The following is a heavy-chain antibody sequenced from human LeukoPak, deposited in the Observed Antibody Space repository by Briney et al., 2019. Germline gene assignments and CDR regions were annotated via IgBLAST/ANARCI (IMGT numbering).Heavy chain of an antibody. CDR2: ISNGGDI. J-gene: IGHJ6*03. CDR1: GFTFSDYH. Sequence: PGGSLRLSCAASGFTFSDYHMAWIRQAPGKGLQWVSYISNGGDIYYADSVKGRFTISRDNAKNSLYLQMNSLRAEDTALYYCAKLAGRTNYYMDVWGKGTTVTVSS. V-gene: IGHV3-11*04. CDR3: AKLAGRTNYYMDV. D-gene: IGHD1/OR15-1a*01.